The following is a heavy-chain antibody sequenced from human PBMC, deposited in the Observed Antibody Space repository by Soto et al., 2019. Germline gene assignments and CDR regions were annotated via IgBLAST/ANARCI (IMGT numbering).Heavy chain of an antibody. J-gene: IGHJ4*02. CDR3: ASGDYGFDY. V-gene: IGHV1-69*13. Sequence: SVNVSCKPSGGTFSSYSISWVRQAPGQGLEWMGGIIPIFGTANYAQKFQGRVTITADESTSTAYMELSSLRSEDTAVYYCASGDYGFDYWGQGTLVTVSS. CDR1: GGTFSSYS. CDR2: IIPIFGTA. D-gene: IGHD4-17*01.